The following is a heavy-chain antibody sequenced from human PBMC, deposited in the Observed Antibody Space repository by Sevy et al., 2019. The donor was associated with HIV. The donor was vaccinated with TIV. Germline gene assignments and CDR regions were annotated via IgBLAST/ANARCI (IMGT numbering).Heavy chain of an antibody. D-gene: IGHD3-3*01. CDR1: GYSISSGYY. V-gene: IGHV4-38-2*01. CDR2: IYHSGST. CDR3: ARSPRLIRFLEWDYYMDV. J-gene: IGHJ6*03. Sequence: SETLSLTCAVSGYSISSGYYWGWIRQPPGKGLEWIGSIYHSGSTYYNPSLKSRVTISVDTSKNQFSLKLSSVTAADTAVYYCARSPRLIRFLEWDYYMDVWGKGTTVTVSS.